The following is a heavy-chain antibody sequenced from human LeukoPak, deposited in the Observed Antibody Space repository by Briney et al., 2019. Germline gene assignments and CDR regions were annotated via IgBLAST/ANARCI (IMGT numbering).Heavy chain of an antibody. CDR2: INHSKNT. CDR3: ARNYASRRYNWFDP. D-gene: IGHD3-16*01. Sequence: SETLSLTCAVYGGSFSGYYWSWIRQPPGKGLEWIGEINHSKNTNYNPSLKSRVTISVDTSKNQFSLKLSSVTAADTAVYYCARNYASRRYNWFDPWGQGTAVTVSS. J-gene: IGHJ5*02. V-gene: IGHV4-34*01. CDR1: GGSFSGYY.